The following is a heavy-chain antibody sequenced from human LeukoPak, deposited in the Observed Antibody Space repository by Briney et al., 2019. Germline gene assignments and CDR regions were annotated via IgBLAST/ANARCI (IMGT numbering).Heavy chain of an antibody. CDR3: ARDSENYYDSSGFPILDP. D-gene: IGHD3-22*01. V-gene: IGHV3-53*01. CDR2: IYSGGST. J-gene: IGHJ5*02. CDR1: GFTVSHNY. Sequence: PGGSLRLSCAASGFTVSHNYMSWVRQAPGKGLEWVSVIYSGGSTYYADSVKGRFTISRDNSKNTLYLQMNSLRVEDTAVYYCARDSENYYDSSGFPILDPWGQGTLVTVSS.